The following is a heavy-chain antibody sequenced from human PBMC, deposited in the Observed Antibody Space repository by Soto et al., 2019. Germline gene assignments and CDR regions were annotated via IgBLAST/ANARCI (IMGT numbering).Heavy chain of an antibody. CDR1: GGSISSYY. Sequence: QVQLQESGPGLVKPSETLSLTCTVSGGSISSYYWSWIRQPPGKGLEWIGYIYYSGSTNYNPSLDSRVTMSVDPSKNQFSPKLSSVTAADTAVYYCARPHGGSSGWDNWFDPWGQGTLVTVSS. V-gene: IGHV4-59*01. CDR3: ARPHGGSSGWDNWFDP. CDR2: IYYSGST. J-gene: IGHJ5*02. D-gene: IGHD6-25*01.